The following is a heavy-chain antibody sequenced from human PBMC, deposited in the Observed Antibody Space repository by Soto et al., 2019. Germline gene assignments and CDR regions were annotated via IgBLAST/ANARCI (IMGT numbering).Heavy chain of an antibody. CDR3: ERQDYIAAAGTPVDY. CDR2: IYYSGST. V-gene: IGHV4-39*01. CDR1: VGSISSSSYY. D-gene: IGHD6-13*01. Sequence: SETLYLTFTVSVGSISSSSYYWGWIRKPPGKGLEWIGSIYYSGSTYYNPSLKSRVTISVDTSKNQFSLKLSSVTAADTAVYYCERQDYIAAAGTPVDYWGQGTLVTVSS. J-gene: IGHJ4*02.